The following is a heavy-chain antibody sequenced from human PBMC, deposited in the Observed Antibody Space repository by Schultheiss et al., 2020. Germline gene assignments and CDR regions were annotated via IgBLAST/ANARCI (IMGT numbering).Heavy chain of an antibody. CDR1: GFSLSTSGVG. D-gene: IGHD6-13*01. CDR3: ARSEARGYSSSFLMSQKKYYYYMDV. J-gene: IGHJ6*03. Sequence: SGPTLVKPTQTLTLTCTFSGFSLSTSGVGVGWIRQPPGKGLEWIGSIYHSGSTNYNPSLKSRVTISVDTSKNQFSLKLSSVTAADTAVYYCARSEARGYSSSFLMSQKKYYYYMDVWGKGTTVTVSS. V-gene: IGHV4-39*07. CDR2: IYHSGST.